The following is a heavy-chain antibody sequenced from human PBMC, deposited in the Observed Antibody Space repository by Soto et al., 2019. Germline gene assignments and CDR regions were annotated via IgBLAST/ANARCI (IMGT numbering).Heavy chain of an antibody. CDR2: IWCDGSNK. V-gene: IGHV3-33*01. CDR3: SRERKSDDFPSSLDY. D-gene: IGHD2-21*02. J-gene: IGHJ4*02. CDR1: GFTFSSYS. Sequence: GGSLRLSCAASGFTFSSYSMNWVRQAPGKGLEWVAAIWCDGSNKYYADSVKGRFTISRDNSKNTLYLQMNSLRAEDTAVYYCSRERKSDDFPSSLDYWGQGTLVTVSS.